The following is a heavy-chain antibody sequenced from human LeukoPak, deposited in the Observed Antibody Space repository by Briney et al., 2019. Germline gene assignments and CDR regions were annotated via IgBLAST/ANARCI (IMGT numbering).Heavy chain of an antibody. J-gene: IGHJ4*02. D-gene: IGHD6-13*01. CDR3: AFHSGIAAAGTLDY. CDR1: GFTFSSYA. V-gene: IGHV3-23*01. Sequence: GGSLRLSCAASGFTFSSYAMSWARQAPGKGLEWVSAIRGSGGSTYYADSVKGRFTISRDNSKNTLYLQMNSLRAEDTAVYYCAFHSGIAAAGTLDYWGQGTLVTVSS. CDR2: IRGSGGST.